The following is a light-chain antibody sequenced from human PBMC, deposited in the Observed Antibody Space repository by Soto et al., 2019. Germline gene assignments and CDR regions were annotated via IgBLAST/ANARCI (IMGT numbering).Light chain of an antibody. J-gene: IGLJ1*01. CDR1: SSDVGAYNS. CDR3: SSYTSSNSYV. V-gene: IGLV2-14*01. Sequence: QSALTQPASVSGSPLQSIAISCTGTSSDVGAYNSVSWYQQYPGKAPKLMIHDVSNRPSGVSDRFSGSKSGNTASLTISGLQAEDEADYYCSSYTSSNSYVFGSGTKVTVL. CDR2: DVS.